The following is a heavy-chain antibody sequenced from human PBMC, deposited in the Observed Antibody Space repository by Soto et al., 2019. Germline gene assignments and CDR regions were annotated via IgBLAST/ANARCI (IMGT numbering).Heavy chain of an antibody. CDR2: IYYSGST. CDR1: GGSISSGGYY. CDR3: ARGPDYYDSSGYDN. V-gene: IGHV4-31*03. Sequence: PSETLSLTCTVSGGSISSGGYYWSWIRQHPGKGLEWIGYIYYSGSTYYNPSLKSRVTISVDTSKILFSLKLSFVTAEDTAVYYCARGPDYYDSSGYDNWGQGTLVAFSS. D-gene: IGHD3-22*01. J-gene: IGHJ4*02.